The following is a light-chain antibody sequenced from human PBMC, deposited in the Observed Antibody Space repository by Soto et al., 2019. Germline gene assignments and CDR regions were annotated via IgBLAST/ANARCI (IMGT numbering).Light chain of an antibody. CDR3: KQYNSFSQT. CDR2: DAS. V-gene: IGKV1-5*01. J-gene: IGKJ1*01. Sequence: DIQMTQSPSTLSASVGDRVTITCRASQSISNWLAWYQQKPGKAPKLLIYDASSLESGVPSRFSGSGSGTEFTLTSSSLQPDDFATYYCKQYNSFSQTFGQGTKVEIK. CDR1: QSISNW.